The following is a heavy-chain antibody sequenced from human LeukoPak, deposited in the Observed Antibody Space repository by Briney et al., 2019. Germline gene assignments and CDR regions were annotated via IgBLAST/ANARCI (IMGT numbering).Heavy chain of an antibody. Sequence: SETLSLTCSVAGSMINYYWSWIRQPPGKGLEWVAHIHYSGTSNYNPSLKSRVTMSIDTSQNQFSLRMTSVTAADTAVYYCARDSLTWPYYMDVWGKGIAVTVSS. CDR1: GSMINYY. J-gene: IGHJ6*03. CDR3: ARDSLTWPYYMDV. CDR2: IHYSGTS. V-gene: IGHV4-59*12. D-gene: IGHD3-9*01.